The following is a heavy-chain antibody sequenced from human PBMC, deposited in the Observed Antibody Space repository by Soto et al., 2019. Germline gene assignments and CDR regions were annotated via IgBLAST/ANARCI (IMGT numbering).Heavy chain of an antibody. Sequence: EVQLLESGGGLVQPGESLKLACAVSGFPFRKYAMSWVRQAPGKGLEWVSTTGGGIGPYYADAVKGRFTISRDLSKNTLYLQMNSLRADDTAVYYCGKVPDVVNSNSPYYWGQGTLVTVSS. V-gene: IGHV3-23*01. D-gene: IGHD4-4*01. CDR3: GKVPDVVNSNSPYY. CDR2: TGGGIGP. J-gene: IGHJ4*02. CDR1: GFPFRKYA.